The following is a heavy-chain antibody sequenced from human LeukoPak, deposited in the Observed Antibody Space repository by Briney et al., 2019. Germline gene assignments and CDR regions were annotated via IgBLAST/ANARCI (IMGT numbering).Heavy chain of an antibody. V-gene: IGHV3-21*04. Sequence: GGSLRLSCVASGLIFSDFGMNWVRQVPGKGLEWVAFISSRGTSTFYAESVKGRFTISRDTGKKSLDLQMTSLRVEDTAAYYCVRGTDCSATTCYPLSAFDSWGQGTLVTVSS. J-gene: IGHJ4*02. CDR2: ISSRGTST. CDR1: GLIFSDFG. CDR3: VRGTDCSATTCYPLSAFDS. D-gene: IGHD2-2*01.